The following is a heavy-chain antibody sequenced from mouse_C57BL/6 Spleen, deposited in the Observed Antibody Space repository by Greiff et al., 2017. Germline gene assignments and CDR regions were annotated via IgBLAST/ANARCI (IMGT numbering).Heavy chain of an antibody. D-gene: IGHD2-1*01. V-gene: IGHV5-17*01. J-gene: IGHJ2*01. CDR2: LSSGSSTI. CDR1: GFTFSDYG. CDR3: ARRNYGNYDDY. Sequence: EVKLMESGGGLVKPGGSLKLSCAASGFTFSDYGMHWVRQAPEKGLEWVAYLSSGSSTIYYADTVKGRFTISRDNAKNTLFLQMTSLRSEDTAMYYCARRNYGNYDDYWGQGTTLTVSS.